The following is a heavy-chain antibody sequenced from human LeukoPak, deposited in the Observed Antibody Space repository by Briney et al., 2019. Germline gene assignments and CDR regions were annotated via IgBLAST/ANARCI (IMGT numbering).Heavy chain of an antibody. J-gene: IGHJ4*02. CDR3: ARVRVAPPSRYYFDY. CDR1: GGSISSGGYS. V-gene: IGHV4-30-2*01. CDR2: IYHSGST. Sequence: SQTLSLTCAVSGGSISSGGYSWSWIRQPPGKGPEWIGYIYHSGSTYYNPSLKSRVTISVDRSKNQSSLKLSSVTAADTAVYYCARVRVAPPSRYYFDYWGQGTLVTVSS. D-gene: IGHD5-12*01.